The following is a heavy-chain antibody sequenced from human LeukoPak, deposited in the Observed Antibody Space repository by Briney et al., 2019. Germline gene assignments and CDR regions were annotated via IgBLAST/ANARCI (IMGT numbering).Heavy chain of an antibody. V-gene: IGHV3-23*01. J-gene: IGHJ4*02. CDR2: ISGSGGST. CDR1: GFTFSSYA. D-gene: IGHD3-10*01. CDR3: AKDHTVRGVSDY. Sequence: GGSLRLSCAASGFTFSSYAMSWVRQAPGKGLEWVSAISGSGGSTYYADSVKGRFTISRDNSKNTLYLQMNSLRAEDTAVCYCAKDHTVRGVSDYWGQGTLVTVSS.